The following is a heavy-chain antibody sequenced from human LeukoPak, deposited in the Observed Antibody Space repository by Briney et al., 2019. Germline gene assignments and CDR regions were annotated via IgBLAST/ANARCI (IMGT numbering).Heavy chain of an antibody. CDR3: ARDRVIYADYLYYFDY. D-gene: IGHD4-17*01. CDR1: GFTFGSYW. J-gene: IGHJ4*02. Sequence: GGSLRLSCAASGFTFGSYWINWVCQAPGKGLVWVSRINSDGSSTSYADSVKGRFTISRDNAKNTLYLQMSSLRAEDTAVYYCARDRVIYADYLYYFDYWGQGTLVTVSS. CDR2: INSDGSST. V-gene: IGHV3-74*01.